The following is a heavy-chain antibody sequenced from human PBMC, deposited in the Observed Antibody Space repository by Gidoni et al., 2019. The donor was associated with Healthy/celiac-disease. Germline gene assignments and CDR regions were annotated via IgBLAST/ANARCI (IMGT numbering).Heavy chain of an antibody. V-gene: IGHV3-30*04. Sequence: QVQLVESGGGVVQPGRSLRLSCAASGFTFSSYAMHWVRQAPGKGLEWVAVISYDGSNKYYADSVKGRFTISRDNSKNTLYLQMNSLRAEDTAVYYCARARVHNNWFDPWGQGTLVTVSS. CDR1: GFTFSSYA. CDR2: ISYDGSNK. J-gene: IGHJ5*02. CDR3: ARARVHNNWFDP. D-gene: IGHD1-1*01.